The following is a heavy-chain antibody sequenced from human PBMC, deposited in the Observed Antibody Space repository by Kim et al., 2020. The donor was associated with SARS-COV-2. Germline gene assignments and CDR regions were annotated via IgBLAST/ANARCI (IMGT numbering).Heavy chain of an antibody. D-gene: IGHD2-15*01. J-gene: IGHJ6*02. CDR3: ARDTLSFYGLGV. CDR1: DFSVASSY. Sequence: GGSLRLSCVASDFSVASSYMNWVRQAPGKGLEWVSVMYSSGTTYYQDSVKGRFTMSRDSSLNTVFLQMNSLRAEDTAVYFCARDTLSFYGLGVWGQGTT. V-gene: IGHV3-53*01. CDR2: MYSSGTT.